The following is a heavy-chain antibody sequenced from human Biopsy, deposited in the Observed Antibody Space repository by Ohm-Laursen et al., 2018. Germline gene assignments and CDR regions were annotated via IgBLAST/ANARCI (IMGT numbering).Heavy chain of an antibody. D-gene: IGHD3-10*01. CDR3: ARGSFWFGGNYYYYGMDV. J-gene: IGHJ6*02. Sequence: GSVKVSCKPSGYTFTSYDINWVRQATGQGLEWMGWMNPNSGNTDYAQKFQGRVTMTRNTSISTAYMELNSLRSEDTAVYYCARGSFWFGGNYYYYGMDVWGQGTTVTVSS. CDR2: MNPNSGNT. CDR1: GYTFTSYD. V-gene: IGHV1-8*01.